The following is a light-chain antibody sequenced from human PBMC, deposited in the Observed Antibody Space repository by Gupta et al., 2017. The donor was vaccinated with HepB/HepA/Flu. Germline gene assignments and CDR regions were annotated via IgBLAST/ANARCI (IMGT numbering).Light chain of an antibody. J-gene: IGLJ1*01. CDR1: KLEDKY. Sequence: SYDLSQPPSVSVSPGQTVSISRSGDKLEDKYVSWYQQTPGQSPVLVIFKDIKRPSEIPERFSGSNSGNTATLTISGAQALDEADYFCQAWDGSAAVFGAGTKVTVL. CDR3: QAWDGSAAV. CDR2: KDI. V-gene: IGLV3-1*01.